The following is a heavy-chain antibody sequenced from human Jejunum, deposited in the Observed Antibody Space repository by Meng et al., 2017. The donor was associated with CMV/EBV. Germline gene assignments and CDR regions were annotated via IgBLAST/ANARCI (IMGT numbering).Heavy chain of an antibody. CDR2: ISAYNGNT. V-gene: IGHV1-18*01. CDR3: ARVEVGITSGDY. D-gene: IGHD1-26*01. CDR1: RHTFLIYH. Sequence: QGALVQYRSDVKKSGASVKVSVRTSRHTFLIYHLHWVRQAPGQGLEWMGWISAYNGNTNHAKTLQGRVTMTTDTYTSTAYLELRSLRYDDTAVYYCARVEVGITSGDYWGQGTLVTVSS. J-gene: IGHJ4*02.